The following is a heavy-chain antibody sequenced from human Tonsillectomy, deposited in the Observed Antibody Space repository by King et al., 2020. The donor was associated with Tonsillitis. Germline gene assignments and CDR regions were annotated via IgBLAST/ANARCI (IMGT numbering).Heavy chain of an antibody. J-gene: IGHJ6*04. CDR1: GGSSSGYY. CDR3: ARGVDV. CDR2: ISQSGST. V-gene: IGHV4-34*01. Sequence: VQLQQWGAGLLKPSETLSLTCAVYGGSSSGYYWSWFRQPPGKGLEWIGEISQSGSTNYNPSLKSRVTLSVDTSKQQFSLKLSSVTAADTAVYYCARGVDVWGKGTTVTVSS.